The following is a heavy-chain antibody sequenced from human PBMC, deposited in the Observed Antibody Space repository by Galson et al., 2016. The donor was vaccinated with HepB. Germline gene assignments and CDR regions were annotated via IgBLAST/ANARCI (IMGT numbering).Heavy chain of an antibody. D-gene: IGHD3-3*01. J-gene: IGHJ3*02. V-gene: IGHV4-39*01. CDR3: ARHLGPNTIFGVVRPPGAFDI. CDR1: GGSISSSSYY. Sequence: SETLSLTCTVSGGSISSSSYYWGWIRQPPGKGLEWIGSIYYSGSTYYNPSRRSRVTISVDTSKNQFSLKLSSVTAADTAVYYRARHLGPNTIFGVVRPPGAFDIWGQGTMVTVSS. CDR2: IYYSGST.